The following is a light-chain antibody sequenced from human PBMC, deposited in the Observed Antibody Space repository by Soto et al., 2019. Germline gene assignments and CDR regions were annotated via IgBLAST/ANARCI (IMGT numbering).Light chain of an antibody. V-gene: IGKV3-15*01. J-gene: IGKJ5*01. Sequence: EIVLTQSPATLSLSPGDRATISCRATQSVSRYLAWYQQKPGQAPRLLLYDAYTRATGISARFSGSGSGTEFNLTLSSMQFEDFEVYYCQQYEKWPYSITFGQGTRLEIK. CDR2: DAY. CDR3: QQYEKWPYSIT. CDR1: QSVSRY.